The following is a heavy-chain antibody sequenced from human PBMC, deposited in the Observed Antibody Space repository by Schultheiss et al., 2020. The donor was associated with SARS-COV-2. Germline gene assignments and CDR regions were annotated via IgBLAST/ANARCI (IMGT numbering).Heavy chain of an antibody. CDR1: GGTFSSYA. D-gene: IGHD5-18*01. J-gene: IGHJ4*02. CDR3: AIGTGYSYELGGFDY. Sequence: ASVKVSCKASGGTFSSYAISWVRQAPGQRLEWMGWISAYNGNTNYAQKLQGRVTMTTDTSTSTAYMELRSLRSDDTAVYYCAIGTGYSYELGGFDYWGQGTLVTVSS. V-gene: IGHV1-18*01. CDR2: ISAYNGNT.